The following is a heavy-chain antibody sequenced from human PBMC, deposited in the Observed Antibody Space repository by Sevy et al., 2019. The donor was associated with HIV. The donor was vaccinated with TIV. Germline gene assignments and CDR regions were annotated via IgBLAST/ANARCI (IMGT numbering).Heavy chain of an antibody. J-gene: IGHJ6*02. V-gene: IGHV3-11*01. CDR2: ISSSGDTI. CDR1: GFTISDYF. Sequence: GGSLRLSYAAAGFTISDYFMSWIRQAPGKGLEWVSYISSSGDTIYYADSVKGRFTISRDNARNSLYLQMNSLRAEDTAVYYCARDHVKDGDLGDYYYSAMDVWGQGTTVTVSS. CDR3: ARDHVKDGDLGDYYYSAMDV. D-gene: IGHD4-17*01.